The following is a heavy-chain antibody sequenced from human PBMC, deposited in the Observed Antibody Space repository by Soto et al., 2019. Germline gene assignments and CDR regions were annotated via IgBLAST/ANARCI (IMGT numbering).Heavy chain of an antibody. D-gene: IGHD4-17*01. Sequence: QVNLVESGGGVVQPGRSLRLSCVASGFTFSTYAMHWVRQAPGKGLEWVALISYDGTKTYYADSVKGRFSISRDNSKHTLYAEMNSLRTEDTAVYFCARANGYGDFSLGELYWGQGTLVIGSS. J-gene: IGHJ4*02. CDR2: ISYDGTKT. V-gene: IGHV3-30-3*01. CDR1: GFTFSTYA. CDR3: ARANGYGDFSLGELY.